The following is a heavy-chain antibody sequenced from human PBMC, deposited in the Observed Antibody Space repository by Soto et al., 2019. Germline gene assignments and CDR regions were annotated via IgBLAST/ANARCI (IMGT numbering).Heavy chain of an antibody. CDR2: ISNDGSRT. Sequence: GGSLRLSCVTSGFSFSDYGMGWVRQAPGKGLEWVSGISNDGSRTYYADAVKGRFSISRDNSKNSVYLQMNGLRHDDTAVFYCAIRQQEVRYFGPWGQGTLVTVSS. CDR3: AIRQQEVRYFGP. V-gene: IGHV3-23*01. J-gene: IGHJ5*02. CDR1: GFSFSDYG. D-gene: IGHD1-1*01.